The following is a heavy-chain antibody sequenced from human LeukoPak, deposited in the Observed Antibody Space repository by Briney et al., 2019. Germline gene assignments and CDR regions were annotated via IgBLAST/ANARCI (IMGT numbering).Heavy chain of an antibody. CDR3: AKDYYDSSGYYPNWFDP. Sequence: GGSLRLSCAASGFTFSSYAMSWVRQAPGKGLEWVSAISGSGGSTYYADSVKGRFTISRDNSKNTLYLQMNSLRAEGTAVYYCAKDYYDSSGYYPNWFDPWGQGTLVTVSS. D-gene: IGHD3-22*01. CDR2: ISGSGGST. V-gene: IGHV3-23*01. CDR1: GFTFSSYA. J-gene: IGHJ5*02.